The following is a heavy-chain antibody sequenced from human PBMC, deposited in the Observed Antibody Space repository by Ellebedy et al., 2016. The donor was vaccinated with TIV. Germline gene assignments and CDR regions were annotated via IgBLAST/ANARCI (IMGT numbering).Heavy chain of an antibody. CDR1: GYIFTGYW. Sequence: GESLKISCKGSGYIFTGYWIGWVRQMPGKGLEWMGIIFPGDSDTRYSPSFQGQVTLSADKSTNTAYLQWSSLKASDTAMYYCARPANDWYFDLWGRGTLVTVSS. J-gene: IGHJ2*01. CDR2: IFPGDSDT. CDR3: ARPANDWYFDL. V-gene: IGHV5-51*01.